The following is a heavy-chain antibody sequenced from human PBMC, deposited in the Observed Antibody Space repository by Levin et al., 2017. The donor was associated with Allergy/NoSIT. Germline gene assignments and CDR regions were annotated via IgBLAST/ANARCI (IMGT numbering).Heavy chain of an antibody. CDR3: AREYDYTNLYDAFDI. V-gene: IGHV1-69*13. J-gene: IGHJ3*02. CDR1: GGTFSSYA. CDR2: IIPIFDAA. Sequence: PEASVKVSCKVSGGTFSSYAISWVRQAPGQGLEWMGGIIPIFDAANNAQNFQDRLTITADESTSTAYMELSSLRSEDTAVYYCAREYDYTNLYDAFDIWGQGTMVTVSS. D-gene: IGHD4-11*01.